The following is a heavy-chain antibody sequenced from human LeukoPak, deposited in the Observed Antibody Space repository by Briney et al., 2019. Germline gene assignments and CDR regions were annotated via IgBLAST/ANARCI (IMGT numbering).Heavy chain of an antibody. Sequence: GGSLRLSCAASGFTFSSYSMNWVRQAPGKGLEWVSSISSSSSYIYYADSVKGRFTISRDNAKNSLYLQMNSLRAEDTAVYYCARDWEDGDDADYWGQGTLVTVSS. D-gene: IGHD4-17*01. CDR2: ISSSSSYI. V-gene: IGHV3-21*01. CDR3: ARDWEDGDDADY. CDR1: GFTFSSYS. J-gene: IGHJ4*02.